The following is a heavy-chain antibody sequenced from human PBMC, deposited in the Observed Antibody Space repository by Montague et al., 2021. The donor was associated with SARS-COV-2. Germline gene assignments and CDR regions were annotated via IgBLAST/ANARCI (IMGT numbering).Heavy chain of an antibody. CDR3: VRSVGRRGTLYSSGWSKYPFDF. CDR1: GESFSEYI. V-gene: IGHV4-34*01. J-gene: IGHJ4*02. D-gene: IGHD6-19*01. CDR2: INHRGLT. Sequence: SETLSLTCAVYGESFSEYIWNWIRQPPGKGLEWIGEINHRGLTKYNPSLNSRVTLSMDTSRNQFSLKLNSVAAADTAMYYCVRSVGRRGTLYSSGWSKYPFDFWGQGTLVTVSS.